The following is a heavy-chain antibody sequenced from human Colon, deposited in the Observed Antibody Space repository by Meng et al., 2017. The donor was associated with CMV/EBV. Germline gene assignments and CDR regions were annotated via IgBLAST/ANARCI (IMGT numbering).Heavy chain of an antibody. CDR3: AKYQPSFDY. Sequence: GESLKISCAATGCTFSIYAMCWVRQAPGKGLEWVSSITGTGNNIYYADSVRGRFIISRDNSKNTLYLQMNSLRAEDTAVYYCAKYQPSFDYWGQGTLVTVSS. CDR1: GCTFSIYA. V-gene: IGHV3-23*01. CDR2: ITGTGNNI. J-gene: IGHJ4*02.